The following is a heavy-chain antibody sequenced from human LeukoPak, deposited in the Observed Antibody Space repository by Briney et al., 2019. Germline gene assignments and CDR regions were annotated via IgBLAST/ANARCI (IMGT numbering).Heavy chain of an antibody. D-gene: IGHD2-2*01. Sequence: PSETLSLTCTVSGGSISSGGYYWSWIRQHPGKGLEWIGYIYYSGSTYYNPSLKSRVTISVDTSKNQFSLKLSSVTAADTAVYYCARGQDIVVVPAAIGNWFDPWGQGTLVTVSS. CDR3: ARGQDIVVVPAAIGNWFDP. CDR2: IYYSGST. V-gene: IGHV4-31*03. J-gene: IGHJ5*02. CDR1: GGSISSGGYY.